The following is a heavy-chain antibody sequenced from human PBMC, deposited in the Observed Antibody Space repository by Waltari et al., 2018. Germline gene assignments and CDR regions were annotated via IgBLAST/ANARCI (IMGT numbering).Heavy chain of an antibody. CDR1: GFSFNNYA. Sequence: LRLSCAASGFSFNNYAMHWVRQAPGKGLEWVAVVWHDGSYKFYADSVKGRFTISRDNSKNTLYFQMNSLRAEDTAMYYCAKDGSASRLVRYYLDHWGPGTLVTVSS. CDR2: VWHDGSYK. V-gene: IGHV3-33*06. J-gene: IGHJ4*02. D-gene: IGHD2-8*02. CDR3: AKDGSASRLVRYYLDH.